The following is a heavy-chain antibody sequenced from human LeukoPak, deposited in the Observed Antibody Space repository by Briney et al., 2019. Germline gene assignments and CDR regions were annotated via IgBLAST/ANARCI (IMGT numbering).Heavy chain of an antibody. J-gene: IGHJ6*03. CDR1: GFTFSDYY. Sequence: GGSLRLSCAASGFTFSDYYMSWIRQAPGKGLEWVSYISSSGSTIYYADSVKGRFTISRDNAKNTLYLQMDSLRAEDTAVYYYASTTISQYYYYYYMDVWGKGTTVTVSS. V-gene: IGHV3-11*04. CDR3: ASTTISQYYYYYYMDV. D-gene: IGHD3-3*01. CDR2: ISSSGSTI.